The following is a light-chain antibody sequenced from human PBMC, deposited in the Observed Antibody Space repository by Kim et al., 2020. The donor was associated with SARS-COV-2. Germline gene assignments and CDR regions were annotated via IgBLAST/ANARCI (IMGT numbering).Light chain of an antibody. CDR1: SLRSYY. CDR2: GRN. CDR3: KSRDISTKVV. Sequence: SSELTQDPAVYVALGQTVRITCQGDSLRSYYASWYQQKPGQAPVLVIYGRNNRPSGMPDRFSGSRSGNTASLTITGAQAEDEADYYCKSRDISTKVVFGGGTQLTVL. V-gene: IGLV3-19*01. J-gene: IGLJ2*01.